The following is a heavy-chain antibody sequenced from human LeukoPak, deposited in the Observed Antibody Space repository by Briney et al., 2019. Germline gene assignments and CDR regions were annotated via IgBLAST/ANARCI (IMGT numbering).Heavy chain of an antibody. V-gene: IGHV3-48*03. CDR3: ARDGVGVVPVDY. Sequence: GGSLRLSCAASGFSFSSYEMNWVRQAPGKGLEWVSYITIISSYTNYADSVKGRFTISRDNAKNSVYLQMNSLRAEDTAVYYCARDGVGVVPVDYWGQGTLVTVSS. CDR1: GFSFSSYE. CDR2: ITIISSYT. J-gene: IGHJ4*02. D-gene: IGHD2-15*01.